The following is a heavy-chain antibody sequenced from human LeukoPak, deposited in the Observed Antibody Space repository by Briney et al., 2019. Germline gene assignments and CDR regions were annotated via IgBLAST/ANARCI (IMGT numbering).Heavy chain of an antibody. V-gene: IGHV4-61*02. Sequence: PSETLSLTCTVSGGSISSGSYYWSWIRQPAGKGLEWIGRIYTSGSTNYNPSLKSRVTISVGTSKNQFSLKLSSVTAADTAVYYCARNPLTTIFGVVIVDAFDIWGQGTMVTVSS. D-gene: IGHD3-3*01. CDR1: GGSISSGSYY. CDR3: ARNPLTTIFGVVIVDAFDI. CDR2: IYTSGST. J-gene: IGHJ3*02.